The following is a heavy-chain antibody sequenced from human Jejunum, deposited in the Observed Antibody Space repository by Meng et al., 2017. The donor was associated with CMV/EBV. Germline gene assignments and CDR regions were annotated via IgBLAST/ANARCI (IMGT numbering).Heavy chain of an antibody. CDR3: TRDPNQLVLEYFQH. V-gene: IGHV3-48*04. Sequence: SGFTFSSSSMNWARQAPGKGLEWISYISWSSGIMYYSDSVKGRFTISRDNAKNSLYLQMNSLRGEDTAVYYCTRDPNQLVLEYFQHWGQGTPVTVSS. CDR1: GFTFSSSS. J-gene: IGHJ1*01. CDR2: ISWSSGIM. D-gene: IGHD1-14*01.